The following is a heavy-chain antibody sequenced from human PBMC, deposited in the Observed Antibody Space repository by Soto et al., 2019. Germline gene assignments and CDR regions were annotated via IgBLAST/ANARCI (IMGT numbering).Heavy chain of an antibody. CDR1: GFTFSSYG. V-gene: IGHV3-30*03. CDR2: ISYDARNE. CDR3: ARGNHYDSSTFDY. D-gene: IGHD3-22*01. J-gene: IGHJ4*02. Sequence: LRLSCAASGFTFSSYGMHWVRQAPGKGLEWVAVISYDARNEYYADSVKGRFTISRDSSKNTLYVQMNSLRADDTAVYYCARGNHYDSSTFDYWGQGTLVTVSS.